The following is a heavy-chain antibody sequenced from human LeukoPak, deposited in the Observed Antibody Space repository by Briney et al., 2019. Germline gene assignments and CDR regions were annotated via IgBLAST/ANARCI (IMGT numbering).Heavy chain of an antibody. CDR2: INHSGST. CDR3: ARMAYCTNGVCYGFDY. CDR1: GGSFSGYY. V-gene: IGHV4-34*01. J-gene: IGHJ4*02. D-gene: IGHD2-8*01. Sequence: SETLSLTCAVYGGSFSGYYWSWIRQPPGKGLEWIGEINHSGSTNYNPSLTSRVTISVDTSKNQFSLKLSSVPAADTAVYYCARMAYCTNGVCYGFDYWGQGTMVTVSS.